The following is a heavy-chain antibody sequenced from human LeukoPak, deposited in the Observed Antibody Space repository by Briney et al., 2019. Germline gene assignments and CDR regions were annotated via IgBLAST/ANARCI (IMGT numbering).Heavy chain of an antibody. CDR2: IYYSGST. CDR3: ARLASGSYGPLTPFDY. D-gene: IGHD1-26*01. V-gene: IGHV4-59*08. Sequence: KTSETLSLTCTVSGGSLVSYYWSWIRQPPGKGLEWIGDIYYSGSTNYNPSLKSRVTISVDTSKNQFSLRLSSVTAADTAVYYSARLASGSYGPLTPFDYWGQGTLVTVSS. J-gene: IGHJ4*02. CDR1: GGSLVSYY.